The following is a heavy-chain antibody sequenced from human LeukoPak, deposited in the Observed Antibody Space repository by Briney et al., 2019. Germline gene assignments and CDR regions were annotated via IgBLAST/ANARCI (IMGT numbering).Heavy chain of an antibody. CDR3: ARAPVVPAADAFDI. Sequence: SQTLSLTCTVSGGSISSGGYYWSWIRQHPGKGLEWIAYIYYSGSTYYNPSLKSRVTISVDTSKNQFSLKLSSVTAADTAVYYCARAPVVPAADAFDIWGQGTMVTVSS. V-gene: IGHV4-31*03. CDR1: GGSISSGGYY. CDR2: IYYSGST. D-gene: IGHD2-2*01. J-gene: IGHJ3*02.